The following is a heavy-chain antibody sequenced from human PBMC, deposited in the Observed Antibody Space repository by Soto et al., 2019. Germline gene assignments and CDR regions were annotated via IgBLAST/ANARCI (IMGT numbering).Heavy chain of an antibody. V-gene: IGHV5-10-1*01. Sequence: PGESLKISCKGSGYSFTRYWISWVREMPGKGLEWMGRIGPSDSYTNYSPSFQGHVTISADKSISTAYLQWSSLKASDTAMYYCARLPSYSSSPWLDPWGQGTLVTVSS. CDR1: GYSFTRYW. CDR2: IGPSDSYT. CDR3: ARLPSYSSSPWLDP. J-gene: IGHJ5*02. D-gene: IGHD6-6*01.